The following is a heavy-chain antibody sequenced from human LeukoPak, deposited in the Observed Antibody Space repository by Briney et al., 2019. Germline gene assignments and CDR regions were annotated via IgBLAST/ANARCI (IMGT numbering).Heavy chain of an antibody. CDR2: IFYSGST. CDR3: ARSSGREYYYYYYYMDV. CDR1: GGSISTSNYY. V-gene: IGHV4-39*07. D-gene: IGHD6-19*01. J-gene: IGHJ6*03. Sequence: PSETLSLTCTVSGGSISTSNYYWGWIRQPPGKGLEWIGNIFYSGSTYYSPSVKSRVTISLDTSKNQFSLKLSSVTAADTAVYYCARSSGREYYYYYYYMDVWGKGTTVTISS.